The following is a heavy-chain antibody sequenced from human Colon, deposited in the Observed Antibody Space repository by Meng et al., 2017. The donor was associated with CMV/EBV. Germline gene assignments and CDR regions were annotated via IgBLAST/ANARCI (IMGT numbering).Heavy chain of an antibody. D-gene: IGHD4-11*01. V-gene: IGHV1-2*02. Sequence: ASVKVSCKGSGYTFTGYYYHWVRQAPGQGREWMGWINTNSGGTSYVQTFQGRVTMTSDTTISTAYMEVGRLRTDDTAVYYCARGVGGDYSNPRFDYWGQGTLVTVSS. CDR1: GYTFTGYY. J-gene: IGHJ4*02. CDR2: INTNSGGT. CDR3: ARGVGGDYSNPRFDY.